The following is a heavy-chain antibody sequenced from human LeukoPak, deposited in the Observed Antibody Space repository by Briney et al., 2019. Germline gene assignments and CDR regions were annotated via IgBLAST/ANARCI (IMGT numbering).Heavy chain of an antibody. CDR1: GDTFTGYY. CDR3: ARDPDYDFWSGPFDY. J-gene: IGHJ4*02. Sequence: GASVKVSCKASGDTFTGYYMHWVRQAPGQGLEWMGWINPNSGGTNYAQKFQGRVTMTRDTSISTAYMELSRLRSDDTAVYYCARDPDYDFWSGPFDYWGQGTLVTVSS. V-gene: IGHV1-2*02. CDR2: INPNSGGT. D-gene: IGHD3-3*01.